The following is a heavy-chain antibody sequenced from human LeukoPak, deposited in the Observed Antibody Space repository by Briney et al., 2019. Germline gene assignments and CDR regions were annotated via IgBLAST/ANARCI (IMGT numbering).Heavy chain of an antibody. CDR1: GGTFSSYA. CDR2: IIPIFGTA. J-gene: IGHJ6*02. Sequence: SVKVSCKASGGTFSSYAISWVRQAPGQGLEWMGGIIPIFGTANYAQKFQGRVTMTRYTSINTAYMELSSLISEDTAVYYCARAGYYGSGSNVGRYGMDVWGQGTTVTVSS. D-gene: IGHD3-10*01. V-gene: IGHV1-69*05. CDR3: ARAGYYGSGSNVGRYGMDV.